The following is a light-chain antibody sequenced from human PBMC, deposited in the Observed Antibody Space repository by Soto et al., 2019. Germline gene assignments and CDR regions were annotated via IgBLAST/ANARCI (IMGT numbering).Light chain of an antibody. V-gene: IGKV3-11*01. CDR2: AAS. CDR1: QSVRNS. Sequence: EIVLTQSPATLSLSPGERATLSCRASQSVRNSLAWYQQKPGQAPRLLIYAASHRATGIPTRFSGSGSGTDFILTITSLEPEDVAVYYCQQRSDWPPSLTCGGGTKVEIK. CDR3: QQRSDWPPSLT. J-gene: IGKJ4*01.